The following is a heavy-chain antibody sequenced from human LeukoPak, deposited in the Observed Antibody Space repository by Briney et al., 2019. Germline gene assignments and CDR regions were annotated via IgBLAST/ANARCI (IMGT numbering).Heavy chain of an antibody. Sequence: SETLSLTCAVYGGSFSGYYWSWIRQPPGKGLEWIGEINYSGSTNYNPYLKSRVTMSVDTSRNQFSLKLSSVTAADTAVYYCARRILGPWRHFDLWGRGTLVTVSS. CDR1: GGSFSGYY. J-gene: IGHJ2*01. CDR3: ARRILGPWRHFDL. D-gene: IGHD1-26*01. V-gene: IGHV4-34*01. CDR2: INYSGST.